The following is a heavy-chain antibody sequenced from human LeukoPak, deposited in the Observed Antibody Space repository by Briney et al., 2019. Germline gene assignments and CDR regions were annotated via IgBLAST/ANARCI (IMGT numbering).Heavy chain of an antibody. CDR3: ARHVAEYYDFWSNVNWFDP. CDR1: GGSISSSSYY. V-gene: IGHV4-39*07. Sequence: SETLSLTCTVSGGSISSSSYYWGWIRQPPGKGLEWIGSIYYSGSTYYNPSLKSRVTISVDTSKNQFSLKLSSVTAADTAVYYCARHVAEYYDFWSNVNWFDPWGQGTLVTVSS. J-gene: IGHJ5*02. CDR2: IYYSGST. D-gene: IGHD3-3*01.